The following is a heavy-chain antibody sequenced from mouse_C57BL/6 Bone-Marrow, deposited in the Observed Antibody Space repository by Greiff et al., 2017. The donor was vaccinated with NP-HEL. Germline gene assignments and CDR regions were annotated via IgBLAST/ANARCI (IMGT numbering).Heavy chain of an antibody. CDR1: GFTFSSYG. D-gene: IGHD4-1*01. CDR3: ASQTGMFAY. J-gene: IGHJ3*01. V-gene: IGHV5-6*01. CDR2: ISSGGSYT. Sequence: EVMLVESGGDLVKPGGSLKLSCAASGFTFSSYGMSWVRQTPDKRLEWVATISSGGSYTYYPDSVKGRFTISRDNAKNTLYLQMSSLKSEDTAMYYCASQTGMFAYWGQGTLVTVSA.